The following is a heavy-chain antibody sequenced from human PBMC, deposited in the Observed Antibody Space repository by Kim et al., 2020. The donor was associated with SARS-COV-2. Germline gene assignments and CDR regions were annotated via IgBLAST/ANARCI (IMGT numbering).Heavy chain of an antibody. D-gene: IGHD3-9*01. CDR1: GFTFSSYA. CDR3: AKMGPGYYDILTGYWHFDY. CDR2: ISGSGGST. J-gene: IGHJ4*02. V-gene: IGHV3-23*01. Sequence: GGSLRLSCAASGFTFSSYAMSWVRQAPGKGLEWVSAISGSGGSTYYADSVKGRFTISRDNSKNTLYLQMNSLRAEDTAVYYCAKMGPGYYDILTGYWHFDYWGQGTLVTVSS.